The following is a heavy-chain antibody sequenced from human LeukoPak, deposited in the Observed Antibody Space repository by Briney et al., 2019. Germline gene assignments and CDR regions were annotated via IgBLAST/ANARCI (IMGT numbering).Heavy chain of an antibody. D-gene: IGHD6-19*01. J-gene: IGHJ4*02. CDR1: GFTFSSYE. CDR3: ARDPSIPVAGTFGH. Sequence: GGSLRLSCAASGFTFSSYEMNWVRQAPGKGLEWVSYISSSGSTIYYADSVKGRFTISRDNAKNSLDLQMNSLRAEDTAVYYCARDPSIPVAGTFGHWGQGTLVTVSS. V-gene: IGHV3-48*03. CDR2: ISSSGSTI.